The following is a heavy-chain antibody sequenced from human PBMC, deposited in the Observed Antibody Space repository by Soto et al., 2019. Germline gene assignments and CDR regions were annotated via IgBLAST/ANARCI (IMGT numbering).Heavy chain of an antibody. Sequence: ASVKVTCKASGYTFTNYGINWVRQAPGQGLEWLGWVSAYNGERRYAQRVQARVIMTTDTSTTTAYMELRSLRSDDTAVYYCSRGTSIPASGDYWGQGTLVTVSS. D-gene: IGHD6-6*01. CDR2: VSAYNGER. V-gene: IGHV1-18*01. CDR1: GYTFTNYG. J-gene: IGHJ4*01. CDR3: SRGTSIPASGDY.